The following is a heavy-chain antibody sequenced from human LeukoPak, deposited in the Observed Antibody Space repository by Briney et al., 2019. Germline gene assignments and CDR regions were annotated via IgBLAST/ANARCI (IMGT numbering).Heavy chain of an antibody. CDR2: ILYDGSNK. V-gene: IGHV3-30*18. CDR1: GFTFSSCG. J-gene: IGHJ4*02. Sequence: PGGSLRLSCAASGFTFSSCGMHWVRQAPGKGLEWVAVILYDGSNKYYADSVKGRFTISRDNSKNTLYLQMNSLKAEDTAVYYCAKDHYDSSVGGGYFDYWGQGTLVTVSS. D-gene: IGHD3-22*01. CDR3: AKDHYDSSVGGGYFDY.